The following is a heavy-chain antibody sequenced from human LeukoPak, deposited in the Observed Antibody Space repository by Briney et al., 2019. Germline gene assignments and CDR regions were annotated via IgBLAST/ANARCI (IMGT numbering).Heavy chain of an antibody. CDR1: GGSISSHY. J-gene: IGHJ4*02. CDR2: IYYSGST. CDR3: ARGEYSYGRD. Sequence: PSETLSLTCTVSGGSISSHYCSWIRQPPGKGLEWIGYIYYSGSTNYNPSLKSRVTISVDTSKNQFSLKLSSVTAADTAVYYCARGEYSYGRDWGQGTLVTVSS. V-gene: IGHV4-59*11. D-gene: IGHD5-18*01.